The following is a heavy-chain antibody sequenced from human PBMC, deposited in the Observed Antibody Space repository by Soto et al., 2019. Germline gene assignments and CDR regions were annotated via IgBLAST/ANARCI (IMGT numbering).Heavy chain of an antibody. V-gene: IGHV1-18*01. D-gene: IGHD3-10*01. CDR1: GYTFTSYG. J-gene: IGHJ4*02. CDR3: ARDRGAMVRGVIPFDY. CDR2: ISAYNGNT. Sequence: QVQLVQSGAEVKKPGASVKVSCKASGYTFTSYGISWVRQAPGQGLEWMGWISAYNGNTNYAQELKGRVTMTTDTSTSTAYMELRSLRSDDTAVYYCARDRGAMVRGVIPFDYWGQGTLVTVSS.